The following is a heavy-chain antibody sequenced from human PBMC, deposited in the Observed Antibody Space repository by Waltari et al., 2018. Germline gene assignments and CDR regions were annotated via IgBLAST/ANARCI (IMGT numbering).Heavy chain of an antibody. CDR1: GGSFSGYY. Sequence: QVQLQQWGAGLLKPSETLSLTCAVYGGSFSGYYWSWIRQPPGKGLEWSGEINHSGSTTNNPALKCRVTISVDTSKNQCSLKLSAVTAADTAVYYCARFIAARLGGRGNGDYWGQGTLVTVSS. D-gene: IGHD6-6*01. J-gene: IGHJ4*02. CDR2: INHSGST. V-gene: IGHV4-34*01. CDR3: ARFIAARLGGRGNGDY.